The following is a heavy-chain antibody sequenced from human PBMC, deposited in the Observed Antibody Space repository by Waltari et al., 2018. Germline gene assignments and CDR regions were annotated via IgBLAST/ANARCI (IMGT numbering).Heavy chain of an antibody. Sequence: QVQLVQSGAEVKKPGASVKVSCKASGYTFTSYDINWVRQATGQGLEWMGWMNPNSGNTGYAQNVQGRVTMTRNTPISTAYMELSSLRSEDTAVYYCARAETQTRGLYYMDVWGKGTTVTVSS. D-gene: IGHD6-25*01. CDR2: MNPNSGNT. J-gene: IGHJ6*03. CDR3: ARAETQTRGLYYMDV. V-gene: IGHV1-8*01. CDR1: GYTFTSYD.